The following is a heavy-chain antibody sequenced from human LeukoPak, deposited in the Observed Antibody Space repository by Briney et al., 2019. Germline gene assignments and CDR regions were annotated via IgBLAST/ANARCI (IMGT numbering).Heavy chain of an antibody. V-gene: IGHV4-61*02. CDR3: ARVSSSGWSFGY. Sequence: PSQTLSLTCTVSGNSISSGDNYWSWIRQPAGKGLEWIGRIYTSGSTNYSPSLKSRVTISRDTSKNQFSLRLSSVTAADTAVYYCARVSSSGWSFGYWGQGTLVTVSS. J-gene: IGHJ4*02. CDR2: IYTSGST. CDR1: GNSISSGDNY. D-gene: IGHD6-19*01.